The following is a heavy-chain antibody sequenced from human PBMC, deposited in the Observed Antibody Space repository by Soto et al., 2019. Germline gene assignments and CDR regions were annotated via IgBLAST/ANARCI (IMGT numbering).Heavy chain of an antibody. J-gene: IGHJ1*01. CDR3: ATNGGYCDTNGTKYFQY. CDR2: ISYSANT. D-gene: IGHD2-8*01. Sequence: SETLSLTCTVSGGSISSGGYYWNWLRQHPGKGLECIGYISYSANTYCNPSRSGRVSISVDTSKSQFSLKLSSVTASDTAVYYCATNGGYCDTNGTKYFQYWGQGTLVTVSS. CDR1: GGSISSGGYY. V-gene: IGHV4-31*03.